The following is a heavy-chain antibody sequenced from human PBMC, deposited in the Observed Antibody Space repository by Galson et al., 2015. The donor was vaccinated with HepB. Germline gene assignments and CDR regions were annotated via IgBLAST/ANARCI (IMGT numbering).Heavy chain of an antibody. Sequence: LSLTCAVSGYSISSGYYWGWIRQPPGKGLEWIGSIYHSGSTYYNPSLKSRVTISVDTSKNQFSLKLSSVTAADTAVYYCATSGRGNASYWYFDLWGRGTLVTVSS. D-gene: IGHD3-16*01. V-gene: IGHV4-38-2*01. CDR1: GYSISSGYY. J-gene: IGHJ2*01. CDR2: IYHSGST. CDR3: ATSGRGNASYWYFDL.